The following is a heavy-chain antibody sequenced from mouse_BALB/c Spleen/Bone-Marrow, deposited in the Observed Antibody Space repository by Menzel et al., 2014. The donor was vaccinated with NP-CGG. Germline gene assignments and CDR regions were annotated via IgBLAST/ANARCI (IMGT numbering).Heavy chain of an antibody. CDR3: ASRGGSSWFAY. Sequence: VMLVESGAELVRPGVSVKISCKGSGYTFTDYAMHWVKQSLAKSLEWIGVISTYYGDASYNQKFKGKATMTVDKSSSTAYMELARLTSEDSAIYYCASRGGSSWFAYWGQGTLVTVSA. V-gene: IGHV1S137*01. CDR2: ISTYYGDA. CDR1: GYTFTDYA. J-gene: IGHJ3*01.